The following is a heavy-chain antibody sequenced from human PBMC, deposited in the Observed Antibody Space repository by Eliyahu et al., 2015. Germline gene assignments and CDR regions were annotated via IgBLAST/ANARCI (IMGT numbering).Heavy chain of an antibody. CDR2: IYYGGST. J-gene: IGHJ5*02. CDR3: ATNGYTNSGNWLDP. D-gene: IGHD5-12*01. CDR1: GGSISSSGYY. Sequence: QLQLQESGPGLVKPSETLSLTCTVSGGSISSSGYYWGWIRQPPGKGLEWIGSIYYGGSTYYNPSLKSRVTISVDTSKNQFSLKLSSVTAADTAVYYCATNGYTNSGNWLDPWGQGTLVTVSS. V-gene: IGHV4-39*01.